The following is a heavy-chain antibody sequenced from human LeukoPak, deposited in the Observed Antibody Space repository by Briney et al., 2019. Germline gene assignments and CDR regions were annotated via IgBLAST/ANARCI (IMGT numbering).Heavy chain of an antibody. J-gene: IGHJ3*02. CDR1: GFSFSFSSLW. V-gene: IGHV3-74*01. CDR3: ASVVGGYYPPVDCSNS. Sequence: GGSLRLSCAASGFSFSFSSLWMHWVRQAPGEGLVWVSRINGAGSTTSYADSVKGRFTISRDNAKNTLYLQMNSLRAEDTAVYHCASVVGGYYPPVDCSNSCGQGTMVTVSS. D-gene: IGHD3-3*01. CDR2: INGAGSTT.